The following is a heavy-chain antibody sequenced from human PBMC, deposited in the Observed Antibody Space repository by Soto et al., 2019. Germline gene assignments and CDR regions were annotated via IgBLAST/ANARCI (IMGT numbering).Heavy chain of an antibody. J-gene: IGHJ4*02. V-gene: IGHV4-61*01. CDR1: GGSVSIGSYY. CDR2: IYYSGST. D-gene: IGHD6-13*01. CDR3: ASGMAEAGTGVDY. Sequence: SETLSLTCTFSGGSVSIGSYYWSWIRQPPGKGLEWIGYIYYSGSTNYNPSLKSRVTISVDTSKNQFPLKLSSVTAADTAVYYCASGMAEAGTGVDYWGQGTLVTVSS.